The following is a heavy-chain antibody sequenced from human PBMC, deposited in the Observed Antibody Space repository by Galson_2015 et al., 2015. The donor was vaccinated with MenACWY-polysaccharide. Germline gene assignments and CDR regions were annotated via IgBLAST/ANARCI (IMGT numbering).Heavy chain of an antibody. CDR2: IYPSESDT. V-gene: IGHV5-51*01. CDR1: GYSFTSYW. CDR3: ARHAKYCSGGSCHLDY. D-gene: IGHD2-15*01. J-gene: IGHJ4*02. Sequence: QSGAEVKKPGESLMISCRGSGYSFTSYWIGWVRQMLGTGLEWMGIIYPSESDTRYSPSFQGQVTFSADKSINTAYLQWSSLRASDSAMYYCARHAKYCSGGSCHLDYWGQGTLVTVSS.